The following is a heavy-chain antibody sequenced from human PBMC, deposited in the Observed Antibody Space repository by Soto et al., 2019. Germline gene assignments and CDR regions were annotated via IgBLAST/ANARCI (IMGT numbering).Heavy chain of an antibody. CDR1: GFTFINYA. J-gene: IGHJ4*02. CDR2: ISYDGSNK. Sequence: GGSLRLSCAASGFTFINYAMHWVRQAPGKGLEWVAVISYDGSNKYYADSVKGRFTISRDNSKNTMYLQMNSLSAEDTAVYHCARDQVKGTMTILWGQGTLVTVS. CDR3: ARDQVKGTMTIL. D-gene: IGHD4-17*01. V-gene: IGHV3-30-3*01.